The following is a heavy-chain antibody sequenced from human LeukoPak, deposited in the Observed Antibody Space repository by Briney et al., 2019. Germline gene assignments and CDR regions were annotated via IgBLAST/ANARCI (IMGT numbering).Heavy chain of an antibody. D-gene: IGHD3-3*01. V-gene: IGHV3-23*03. CDR2: IDIRTRST. Sequence: PGGSLRLSCAASGFTFRSYAMSWVRQAPGKGLEWVSIIDIRTRSTNYTDSVRGRFTVSRDDSKKMLYLQMNSLRVEDTAVYYCAKEAQYYDFRSDNYYYALDVWGQGTTATVSS. J-gene: IGHJ6*02. CDR3: AKEAQYYDFRSDNYYYALDV. CDR1: GFTFRSYA.